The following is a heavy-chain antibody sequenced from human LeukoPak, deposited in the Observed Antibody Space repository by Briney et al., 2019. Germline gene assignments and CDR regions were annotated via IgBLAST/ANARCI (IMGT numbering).Heavy chain of an antibody. D-gene: IGHD6-6*01. CDR1: GISFSSYE. J-gene: IGHJ3*02. CDR3: ARLYSTSSGKAFDI. CDR2: ISSGRTI. V-gene: IGHV3-48*03. Sequence: GGSLRLSCAASGISFSSYEMNWVRQAPGKGLEWVSYISSGRTIYYADSVKGRFTISRDNAKNSLYLQMNSLRAEDTAVYYCARLYSTSSGKAFDIWGQGTMVTVSS.